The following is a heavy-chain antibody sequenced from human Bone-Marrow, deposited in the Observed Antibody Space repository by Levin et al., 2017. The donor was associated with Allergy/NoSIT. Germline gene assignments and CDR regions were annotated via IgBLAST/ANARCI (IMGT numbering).Heavy chain of an antibody. V-gene: IGHV3-74*03. Sequence: GESLKISCAASGFTFNRYWMHWVRQVPGKGLVWVSRIKTDGSSTTYADSVKGRFTISRDNAKTTVYLLMNSLRVEDTAVYYCARGAISGSYGVGDYWGQGTLVTVSS. J-gene: IGHJ4*02. CDR2: IKTDGSST. CDR1: GFTFNRYW. CDR3: ARGAISGSYGVGDY. D-gene: IGHD1-26*01.